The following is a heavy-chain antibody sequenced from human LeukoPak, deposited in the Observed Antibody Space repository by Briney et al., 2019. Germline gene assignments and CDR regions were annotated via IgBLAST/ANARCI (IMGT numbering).Heavy chain of an antibody. CDR2: IYRDGSA. CDR1: GLTVSSNY. CDR3: ARDQGLGHYFDS. V-gene: IGHV3-53*01. J-gene: IGHJ4*02. D-gene: IGHD3-10*01. Sequence: PGGSLRLSCAASGLTVSSNYMSWVRQGPGKGLEWVSPIYRDGSAYYADSVKGRFTISRDNSKNTVYLQMNSLRAEDTAVYYCARDQGLGHYFDSWGQGTLVTVSS.